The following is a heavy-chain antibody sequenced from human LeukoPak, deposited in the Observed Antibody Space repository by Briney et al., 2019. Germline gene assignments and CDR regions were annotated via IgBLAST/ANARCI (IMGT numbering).Heavy chain of an antibody. Sequence: GSLRLSCAASGFTFSSSAMSWVRQVPGKGLEWVAKINQDGSDMYYVDSVKGRFFVTRDNTRNLAYLQMNSLRVDDTAVYYCARDFPGIGRGTFDFWGQGTIITVSS. CDR3: ARDFPGIGRGTFDF. CDR1: GFTFSSSA. V-gene: IGHV3-7*03. D-gene: IGHD3-10*01. CDR2: INQDGSDM. J-gene: IGHJ3*01.